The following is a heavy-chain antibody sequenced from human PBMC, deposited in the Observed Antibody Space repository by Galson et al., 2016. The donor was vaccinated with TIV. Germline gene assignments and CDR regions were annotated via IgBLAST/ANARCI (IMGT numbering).Heavy chain of an antibody. Sequence: CAISGDSVSSNSAAWNWIRQSPSRGLEWLGRTYYRSEWNSDYAVSVRSRIVIKADRSKNQFFLQLNSVTPEDTAVYFCARGRCGYNSTYYYYGMDVWGQGTTVSVSS. J-gene: IGHJ6*02. CDR2: TYYRSEWNS. V-gene: IGHV6-1*01. CDR1: GDSVSSNSAA. CDR3: ARGRCGYNSTYYYYGMDV. D-gene: IGHD5-24*01.